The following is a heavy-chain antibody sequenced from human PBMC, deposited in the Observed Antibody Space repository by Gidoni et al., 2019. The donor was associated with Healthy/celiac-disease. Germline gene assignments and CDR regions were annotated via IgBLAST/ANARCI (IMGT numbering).Heavy chain of an antibody. J-gene: IGHJ4*02. CDR1: GGSVSSGSYY. CDR2: IYYSGST. CDR3: ARDIAVTTVFDY. V-gene: IGHV4-61*01. D-gene: IGHD4-17*01. Sequence: VSGGSVSSGSYYWSWIRQPPGKGLEWIGYIYYSGSTNYNPSLKSRVTISVDTSKNQFSLKLSSVTAADTAVYYCARDIAVTTVFDYWGQGTLVTVSS.